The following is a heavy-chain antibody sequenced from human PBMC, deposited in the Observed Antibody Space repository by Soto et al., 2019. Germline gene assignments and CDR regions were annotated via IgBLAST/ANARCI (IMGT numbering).Heavy chain of an antibody. V-gene: IGHV4-31*03. CDR1: GGSIISGGYY. D-gene: IGHD2-21*02. J-gene: IGHJ4*02. Sequence: SETLSLTCTVSGGSIISGGYYFICIRQHPWNGLEWIGYIYYSGSTYYNPSLKSRVTISVGTSKNQFSLKLSSVTAADTAVYYCARVEVIVVVTAIRGLGFDYWGQGTLVTVSS. CDR2: IYYSGST. CDR3: ARVEVIVVVTAIRGLGFDY.